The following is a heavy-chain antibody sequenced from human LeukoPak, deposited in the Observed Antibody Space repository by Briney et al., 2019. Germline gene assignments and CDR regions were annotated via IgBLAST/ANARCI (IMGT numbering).Heavy chain of an antibody. Sequence: ASVKVSCKASGYTFTSYGISWVRQAPGQGLEWMGWISAYNGNTNYAQKLQGRVTMTTDTSTSTAYMELRSLRSDDTAVYYCARDRSYYDSSGYYSPYYFDYWGQGTLVTVSS. J-gene: IGHJ4*02. CDR2: ISAYNGNT. CDR1: GYTFTSYG. V-gene: IGHV1-18*01. CDR3: ARDRSYYDSSGYYSPYYFDY. D-gene: IGHD3-22*01.